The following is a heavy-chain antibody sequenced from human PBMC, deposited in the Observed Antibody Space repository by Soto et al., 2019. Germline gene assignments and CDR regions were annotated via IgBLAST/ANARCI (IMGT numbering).Heavy chain of an antibody. CDR3: TKKGGGPFPFDP. CDR1: GYTFIAYY. CDR2: VSPRSGGT. Sequence: QVQLVQSGAEVKKPGASVKVSCKASGYTFIAYYIHWVRQAPGQGLEWMGWVSPRSGGTNYAQKFQGRVTITRDTSINTAYMELTSLRSDDTAVYYCTKKGGGPFPFDPWGQGTRVTVSS. J-gene: IGHJ5*02. V-gene: IGHV1-2*02. D-gene: IGHD3-10*01.